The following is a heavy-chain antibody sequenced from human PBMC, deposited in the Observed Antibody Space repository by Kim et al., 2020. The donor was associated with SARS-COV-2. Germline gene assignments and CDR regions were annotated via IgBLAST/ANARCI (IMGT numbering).Heavy chain of an antibody. CDR2: ISGSSSST. Sequence: GGSLRLSCAASGFTFNSYAMNWVRQAPGKGLEWVSVISGSSSSTYYADSVKGRFTIYRDNSKNTLYLQMNILRAEDTTVYYCAKANYYGSGSYYNSPVGYYGMDVWGQGTTVTVSS. V-gene: IGHV3-23*01. D-gene: IGHD3-10*01. CDR3: AKANYYGSGSYYNSPVGYYGMDV. CDR1: GFTFNSYA. J-gene: IGHJ6*01.